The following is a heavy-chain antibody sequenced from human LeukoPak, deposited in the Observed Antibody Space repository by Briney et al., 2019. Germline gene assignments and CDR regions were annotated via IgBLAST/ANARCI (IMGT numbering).Heavy chain of an antibody. Sequence: SVKVSCKASGGTFSSYAISWVRQAPGQGLEWMGGIIPIFGTADYAQKFQGRVTITADESASTAYMELSSLRSEDTAVYYCARGRPYCTNGVCHPAIQYYYGMDVWGQGTTVTVSS. CDR2: IIPIFGTA. D-gene: IGHD2-8*01. CDR3: ARGRPYCTNGVCHPAIQYYYGMDV. J-gene: IGHJ6*02. V-gene: IGHV1-69*13. CDR1: GGTFSSYA.